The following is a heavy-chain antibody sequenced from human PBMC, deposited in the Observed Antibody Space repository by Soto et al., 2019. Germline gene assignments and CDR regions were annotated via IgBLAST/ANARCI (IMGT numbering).Heavy chain of an antibody. CDR2: ISGSGGST. Sequence: PGGSLRLSCAASGFTFSSYAMSWVRQAPGKGLEWVSAISGSGGSTYYADSVKGRFTISRDNSKNTLYLQMNSLRAEDTAVYYCAKDRGLRFLEWLGSGYMDVWGKGTTVTVS. V-gene: IGHV3-23*01. CDR3: AKDRGLRFLEWLGSGYMDV. J-gene: IGHJ6*03. CDR1: GFTFSSYA. D-gene: IGHD3-3*01.